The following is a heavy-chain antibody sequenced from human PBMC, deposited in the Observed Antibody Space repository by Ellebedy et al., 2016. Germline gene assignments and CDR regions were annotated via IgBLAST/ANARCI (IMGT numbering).Heavy chain of an antibody. Sequence: ASVKVSCXASGYTFTTFSITWVRQVPGQGLEWMGFVNTFSGNTKFAQKFQGRVSMTTDSSTHTAYMDLRSLRVDDTALYYCRQGHYFDQWGQGALVTVSS. J-gene: IGHJ4*02. V-gene: IGHV1-18*04. CDR2: VNTFSGNT. CDR1: GYTFTTFS. CDR3: RQGHYFDQ.